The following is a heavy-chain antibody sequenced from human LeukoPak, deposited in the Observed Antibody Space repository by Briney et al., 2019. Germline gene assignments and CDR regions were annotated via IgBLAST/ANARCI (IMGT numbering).Heavy chain of an antibody. D-gene: IGHD1-14*01. V-gene: IGHV4-59*12. CDR2: IYHSGST. CDR3: ARSESQEGIYLRSYYFDY. Sequence: SETLSLTCTVSGGSISSYYWSWIRQPPGKGLEWIGEIYHSGSTNYNPSLKSRVTISVDKSKNQFSLKLSSVTAADTAVYYCARSESQEGIYLRSYYFDYWGQGTLVTVSS. CDR1: GGSISSYY. J-gene: IGHJ4*02.